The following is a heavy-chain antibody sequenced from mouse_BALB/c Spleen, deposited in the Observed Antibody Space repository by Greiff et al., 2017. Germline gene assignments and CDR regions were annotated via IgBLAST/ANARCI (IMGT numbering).Heavy chain of an antibody. CDR1: GYTFTDYE. V-gene: IGHV1-15*01. J-gene: IGHJ3*01. D-gene: IGHD2-3*01. CDR3: TRGYESLFAY. Sequence: QVQLQQSGAELVRPGASVTLSCKASGYTFTDYEMHWVKQTPVHGLEWIGAIDPETGGTAYNQKFKGKATLTADKSSSTAYMELRSLTSEDSAVYYCTRGYESLFAYWGQGTLVTVSA. CDR2: IDPETGGT.